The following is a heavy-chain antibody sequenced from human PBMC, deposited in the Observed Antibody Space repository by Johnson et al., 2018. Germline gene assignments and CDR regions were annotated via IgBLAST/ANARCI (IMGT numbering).Heavy chain of an antibody. CDR2: IGTTADT. CDR3: VKEGGGVKEPSFQQ. D-gene: IGHD3-16*01. V-gene: IGHV3-13*01. J-gene: IGHJ1*01. CDR1: GFTFSDYG. Sequence: ERLVQAGGGLVQPGGSLGLSCAASGFTFSDYGIHWVRQATGKGLEWVSGIGTTADTFYSDSVTGRFTISRENAKNSLYLQMNSLKTEDTAVYYCVKEGGGVKEPSFQQWGQGTLVIVSS.